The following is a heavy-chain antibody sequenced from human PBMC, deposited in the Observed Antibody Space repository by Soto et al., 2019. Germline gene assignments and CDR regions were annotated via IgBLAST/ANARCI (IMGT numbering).Heavy chain of an antibody. D-gene: IGHD3-10*01. Sequence: EVQLVQSGAEVKKPGESVKISCKGSGYTFTSYWIGWVRQMPEKGLEWMGIIFPGDSDTRYSPSFQGRVSISDDKSISSASLQLNDLQASATAVYYCARRRGLGWFGEQSSFDSWGQGTLVTVSS. J-gene: IGHJ4*02. CDR1: GYTFTSYW. V-gene: IGHV5-51*03. CDR3: ARRRGLGWFGEQSSFDS. CDR2: IFPGDSDT.